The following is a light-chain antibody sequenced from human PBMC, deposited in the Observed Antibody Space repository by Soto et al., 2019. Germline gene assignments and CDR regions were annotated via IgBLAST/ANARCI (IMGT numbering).Light chain of an antibody. Sequence: IQISLSAASLSVSIGERVTITFRASQRMSSYLNWYQQKPGKAPKLLIYAASSLQSGVPSRFSGSGSGTDFTLTISSLQPEDFASYYCQQSYSTPRTFGQGTKVDIK. J-gene: IGKJ1*01. CDR3: QQSYSTPRT. CDR2: AAS. CDR1: QRMSSY. V-gene: IGKV1-39*01.